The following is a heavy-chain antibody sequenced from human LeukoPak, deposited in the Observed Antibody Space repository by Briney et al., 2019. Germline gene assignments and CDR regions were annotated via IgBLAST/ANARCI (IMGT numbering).Heavy chain of an antibody. CDR2: ISGSGGST. D-gene: IGHD3-10*01. CDR3: AKDGLYYYGSGSYSDY. J-gene: IGHJ4*02. V-gene: IGHV3-23*01. Sequence: GGSLRLSCAASGFTFSSYAMSWVRQAPGKGLEWVSAISGSGGSTYYADSVKDRFTISRDNSKNTLYLQMNSLRAEDTAVYYCAKDGLYYYGSGSYSDYWGQGTLVTVSS. CDR1: GFTFSSYA.